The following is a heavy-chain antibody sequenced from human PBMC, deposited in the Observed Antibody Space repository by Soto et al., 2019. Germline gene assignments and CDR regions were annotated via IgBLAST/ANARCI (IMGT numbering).Heavy chain of an antibody. CDR1: GGSFSGYY. CDR2: IYHSGST. Sequence: PSETLSLTCAVYGGSFSGYYWSWIRQPPGKGLEWIGYIYHSGSTYYNPSLKSRVTISVDRSKNQFSLKLSSVTAADTAVYYCARRGSGAADNWFDPWGQGTLVTVSS. CDR3: ARRGSGAADNWFDP. J-gene: IGHJ5*02. D-gene: IGHD1-26*01. V-gene: IGHV4-34*01.